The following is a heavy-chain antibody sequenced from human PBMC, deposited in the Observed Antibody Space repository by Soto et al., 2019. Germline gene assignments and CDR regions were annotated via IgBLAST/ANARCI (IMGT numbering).Heavy chain of an antibody. CDR3: AKDDGSGSFSDC. J-gene: IGHJ4*02. D-gene: IGHD3-10*01. Sequence: EVQLLESGGGLVQPGGSLRLSCSASGFTFTNYAMTWVRQAPGKGLEWVSTLSDSGLNTYYADSVKGRFTISRDNSKNTLYLQMNSLRVEDTAAHYCAKDDGSGSFSDCWGQGTLVSVSS. CDR2: LSDSGLNT. CDR1: GFTFTNYA. V-gene: IGHV3-23*01.